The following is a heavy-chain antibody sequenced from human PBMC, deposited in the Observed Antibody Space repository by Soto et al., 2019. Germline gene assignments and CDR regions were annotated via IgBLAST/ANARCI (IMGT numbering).Heavy chain of an antibody. J-gene: IGHJ3*02. CDR1: GGTFSSYA. Sequence: SVKVSCKASGGTFSSYAISWVRQAPGQGLEWMGGIIPIFGTANYAQKFQGRVTITADESTSTAYMELSSLRSEDTAVYYCASYYYVFWSGPDKNAFDIWGPGTMVNVAS. V-gene: IGHV1-69*13. CDR2: IIPIFGTA. D-gene: IGHD3-3*01. CDR3: ASYYYVFWSGPDKNAFDI.